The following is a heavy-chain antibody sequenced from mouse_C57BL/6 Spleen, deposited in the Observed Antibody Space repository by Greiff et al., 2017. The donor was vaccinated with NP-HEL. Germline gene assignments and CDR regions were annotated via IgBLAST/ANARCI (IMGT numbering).Heavy chain of an antibody. D-gene: IGHD4-1*01. CDR2: ISYSGST. J-gene: IGHJ2*01. V-gene: IGHV3-8*01. CDR1: GYSITSDY. Sequence: EVKLVESGPGLAKPSQTLSLTCSVTGYSITSDYWNWIRKFPGNKLEYMGYISYSGSTYYNPSLKSRISITRDTSKNQYYLQLNSVTTEDTATYYCARSPRWGGDYFDFWGQGTTHTVSS. CDR3: ARSPRWGGDYFDF.